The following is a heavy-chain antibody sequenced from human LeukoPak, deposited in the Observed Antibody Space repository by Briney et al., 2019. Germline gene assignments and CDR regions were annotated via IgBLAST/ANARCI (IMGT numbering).Heavy chain of an antibody. V-gene: IGHV1-8*01. J-gene: IGHJ1*01. CDR3: ARWGFYYDSSGYYRKGAEYFQH. D-gene: IGHD3-22*01. CDR2: MNPNSGNT. Sequence: GASVKVSCKASGYTFTSYDINWVRQATGQGLEWMGWMNPNSGNTGYAQKFQGRVTMTRNTSISTAYMELSRLRSDDTAVYYCARWGFYYDSSGYYRKGAEYFQHWGQGTLVTVSS. CDR1: GYTFTSYD.